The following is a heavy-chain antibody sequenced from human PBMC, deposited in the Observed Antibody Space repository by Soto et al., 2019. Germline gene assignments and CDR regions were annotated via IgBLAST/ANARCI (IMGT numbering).Heavy chain of an antibody. J-gene: IGHJ5*02. D-gene: IGHD3-3*01. CDR3: ARQTRRITIFGVVNFGLDP. CDR1: GGSFSGYY. CDR2: INHSGST. Sequence: ETLSLTCAVYGGSFSGYYWSWIRQPPGKGLEWIGEINHSGSTNYNPSLKSRVTISVDTSKNHFSLKLSSVTAADTAVYYCARQTRRITIFGVVNFGLDPWGQGTLVTVSS. V-gene: IGHV4-34*01.